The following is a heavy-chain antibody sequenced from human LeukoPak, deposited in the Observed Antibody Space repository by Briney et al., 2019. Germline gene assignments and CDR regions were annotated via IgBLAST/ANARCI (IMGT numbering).Heavy chain of an antibody. CDR1: GGSISSGSYY. Sequence: SQTLSLTCTVSGGSISSGSYYWSWIRQPAGKGLEWIGRIYTSGSTNYNPSLKSRVTISVDTSKNQFSLKLSSVTAADTAVYYCARDNGLISGYPNWFDPWGQGTLVTVSS. CDR3: ARDNGLISGYPNWFDP. V-gene: IGHV4-61*02. J-gene: IGHJ5*02. D-gene: IGHD6-25*01. CDR2: IYTSGST.